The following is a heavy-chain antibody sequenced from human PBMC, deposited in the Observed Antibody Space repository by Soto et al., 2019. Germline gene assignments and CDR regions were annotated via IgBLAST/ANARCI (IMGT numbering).Heavy chain of an antibody. D-gene: IGHD3-16*01. J-gene: IGHJ4*02. CDR3: ARESLRTAYFFDY. V-gene: IGHV4-30-4*02. CDR1: GASISSGDYF. Sequence: PSETLSLTCTVSGASISSGDYFWSWIRQSPGKGLEWIGYIYDSGSSYYNPSLKSRVTMSVDTSKNQFSLKLSSVTAADTAVYYCARESLRTAYFFDYWGQGTLVTVSS. CDR2: IYDSGSS.